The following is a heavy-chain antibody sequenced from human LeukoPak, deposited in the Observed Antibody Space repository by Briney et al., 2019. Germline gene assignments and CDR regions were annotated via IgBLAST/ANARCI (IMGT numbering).Heavy chain of an antibody. CDR3: AKDLIASYYYDSSGYYY. CDR1: GFTFSSYA. J-gene: IGHJ4*02. V-gene: IGHV3-23*01. D-gene: IGHD3-22*01. CDR2: ISGSGGST. Sequence: TGGSLRLSCAASGFTFSSYAMSWVRQAPGKGLEWGSAISGSGGSTYYADSVKGRFTISRDNSKNTLYLQMNSLRAEDTAVYYCAKDLIASYYYDSSGYYYWGQGTLVTVSS.